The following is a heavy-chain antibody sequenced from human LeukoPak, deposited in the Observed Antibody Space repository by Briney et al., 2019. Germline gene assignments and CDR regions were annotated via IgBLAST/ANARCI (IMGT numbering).Heavy chain of an antibody. V-gene: IGHV3-11*04. CDR2: ISSSGTAT. CDR1: GFTFDDYY. J-gene: IGHJ3*02. CDR3: ARRARSGIYYPAVFEN. Sequence: PGGSLRLSCTASGFTFDDYYITWIRQAPGKGLDWVAYISSSGTATYYADSVKGRFTISRDNAKNSLYLQMDSVKAEDTAMYYCARRARSGIYYPAVFENWGQGTMVTVSS. D-gene: IGHD3-10*01.